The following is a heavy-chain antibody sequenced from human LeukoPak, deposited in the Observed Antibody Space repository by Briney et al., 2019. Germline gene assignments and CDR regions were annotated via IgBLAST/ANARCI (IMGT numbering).Heavy chain of an antibody. CDR1: GHTFTSYG. CDR3: ARDGKLTGDSRQEDAFDI. V-gene: IGHV1-18*01. J-gene: IGHJ3*02. Sequence: ASVKVSCKASGHTFTSYGISWVRQAPGQGLEWMGWISAYNGNTNYAQKLQGRVTMTTDTSTSTAYMELRSLRSDDTAVYYCARDGKLTGDSRQEDAFDIWGQGTMVTVSS. D-gene: IGHD7-27*01. CDR2: ISAYNGNT.